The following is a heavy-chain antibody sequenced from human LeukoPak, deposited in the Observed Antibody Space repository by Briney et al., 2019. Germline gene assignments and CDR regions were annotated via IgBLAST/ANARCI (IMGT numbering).Heavy chain of an antibody. CDR1: GGSISGSSYY. CDR3: ARLYLTPRDYFDY. V-gene: IGHV4-39*01. Sequence: SETLSLTCTVSGGSISGSSYYWGWIRQPPGKGLEWIGSIYYSGSTYYNPSLKSRVTISVDTSKNQFSLKLSSVTAADTAVYYCARLYLTPRDYFDYWGQGTLVTVSS. D-gene: IGHD2-8*01. J-gene: IGHJ4*02. CDR2: IYYSGST.